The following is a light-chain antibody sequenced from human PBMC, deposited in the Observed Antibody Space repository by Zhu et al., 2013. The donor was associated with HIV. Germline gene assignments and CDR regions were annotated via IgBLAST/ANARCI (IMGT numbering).Light chain of an antibody. Sequence: QSVLTQPPSASGTPGQRVTITCSGSTSNIGTNSVSWYQKFPGTAPKLLIYNNDQRPSGVPDRFSGSTSGTSASLAITGLQSEDEADYYCSAWDDSPNGRVFGGGTTVTVL. J-gene: IGLJ3*02. CDR3: SAWDDSPNGRV. CDR1: TSNIGTNS. V-gene: IGLV1-44*01. CDR2: NND.